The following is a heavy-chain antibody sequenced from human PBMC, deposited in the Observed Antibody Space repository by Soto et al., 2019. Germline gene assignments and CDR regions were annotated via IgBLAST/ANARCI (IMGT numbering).Heavy chain of an antibody. Sequence: LGESLKISCKGSGYSFTSYWISWVRQMPGKGLEWMGRIDPSDSYTNYSPSFQGHVTISADKSISTAYLQWSSLKASDTAMYYCARQAQYSSGWHDYWGQGTLVTVSS. CDR3: ARQAQYSSGWHDY. J-gene: IGHJ4*02. CDR1: GYSFTSYW. V-gene: IGHV5-10-1*01. D-gene: IGHD6-19*01. CDR2: IDPSDSYT.